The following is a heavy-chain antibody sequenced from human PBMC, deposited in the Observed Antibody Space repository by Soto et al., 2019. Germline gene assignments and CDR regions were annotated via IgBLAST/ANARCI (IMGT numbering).Heavy chain of an antibody. J-gene: IGHJ3*02. V-gene: IGHV3-23*01. CDR1: GFTFISYA. CDR3: AKVGYCTNGVCYSPGTGAFDI. D-gene: IGHD2-8*01. Sequence: EVQLLESGGGLVQPGGSLRLSCAASGFTFISYAMSWVRQAPGKGLEWVSAISGSGGSTYYADSVKGRFTISRDNSKNTLYLQMNSRRAEDTAVYYCAKVGYCTNGVCYSPGTGAFDIGGQGTMVTVSS. CDR2: ISGSGGST.